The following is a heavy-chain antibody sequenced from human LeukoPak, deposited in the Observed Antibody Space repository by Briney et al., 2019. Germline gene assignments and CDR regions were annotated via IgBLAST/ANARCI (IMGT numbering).Heavy chain of an antibody. CDR1: GFMFTSYW. D-gene: IGHD3-10*01. CDR3: AAVGPDDYGTGRYRAFEI. J-gene: IGHJ3*02. V-gene: IGHV3-74*03. CDR2: INGDGSGR. Sequence: GGSPRLSCDASGFMFTSYWMHWVRQAPGXGLVWVSRINGDGSGRPYADPVKGRFTISRNNAQNTVDLPMHNLRADDTAVYYCAAVGPDDYGTGRYRAFEIWGHGTMVTVSS.